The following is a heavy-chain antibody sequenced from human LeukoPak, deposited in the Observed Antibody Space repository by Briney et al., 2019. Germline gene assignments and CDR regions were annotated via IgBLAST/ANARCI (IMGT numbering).Heavy chain of an antibody. CDR2: IYTSGST. V-gene: IGHV4-61*02. D-gene: IGHD1-26*01. J-gene: IGHJ4*02. CDR3: ASGRGSYYGSLFDY. Sequence: SQTLSLTCTVSGGSISSGSYYWSWIRQPAGKGLEWIGRIYTSGSTNYNPSLKSRVTISVDTTKNQFSLKLSSVTAADTAVYYCASGRGSYYGSLFDYWGQGTLVTVSS. CDR1: GGSISSGSYY.